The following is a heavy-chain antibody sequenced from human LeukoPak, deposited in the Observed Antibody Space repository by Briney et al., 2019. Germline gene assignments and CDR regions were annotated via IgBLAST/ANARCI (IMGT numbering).Heavy chain of an antibody. V-gene: IGHV3-21*01. CDR1: GFTFSSYS. J-gene: IGHJ4*02. CDR2: ISSSSYI. CDR3: VKDLMGGSYVSVD. D-gene: IGHD1-26*01. Sequence: GGSLRLSCAASGFTFSSYSMNWVRQAPGKGLEWVSSISSSSYIYYADSVKGRFTIPRDNAKNSLYLQMNSLRAEDTAVYYCVKDLMGGSYVSVDWGQGTLVTVSS.